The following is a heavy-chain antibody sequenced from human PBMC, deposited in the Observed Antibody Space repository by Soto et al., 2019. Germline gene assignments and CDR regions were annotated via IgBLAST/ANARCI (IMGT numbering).Heavy chain of an antibody. D-gene: IGHD3-22*01. J-gene: IGHJ4*02. V-gene: IGHV1-18*01. CDR3: ARVGYYYDSSGYFDY. CDR2: ISAYNGNT. Sequence: GASVKVSCEASGYTFTSYGINWVRQAPGQGLEWMGWISAYNGNTNYAQKLQGRVTMTTDTSTSTAYMELRSLRSDDTAVYYCARVGYYYDSSGYFDYWGQGTLVTVSS. CDR1: GYTFTSYG.